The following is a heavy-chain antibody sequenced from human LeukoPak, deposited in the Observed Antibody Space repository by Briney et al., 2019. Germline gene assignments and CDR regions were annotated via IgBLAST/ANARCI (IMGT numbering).Heavy chain of an antibody. D-gene: IGHD3-10*01. V-gene: IGHV1-2*02. Sequence: ASVKVSCKASGYTFTGYYMHWVRQAPGQGLEWMGWINPNSGGTNYAQKFQGRVTMTRGTSISTAYMELSGLRSDDTAVYYCARANMVRGVGLFFDRNWFDPWGQGTLVTVSS. J-gene: IGHJ5*02. CDR3: ARANMVRGVGLFFDRNWFDP. CDR1: GYTFTGYY. CDR2: INPNSGGT.